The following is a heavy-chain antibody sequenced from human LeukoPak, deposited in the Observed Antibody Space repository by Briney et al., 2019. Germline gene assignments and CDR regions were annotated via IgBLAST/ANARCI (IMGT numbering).Heavy chain of an antibody. CDR1: GFTFNTYW. J-gene: IGHJ4*02. Sequence: GGSLRLSCVGSGFTFNTYWMNWVCQAPGEGLEWVANIREDGSEIYYLDSVKGRFTIFRDNAKNSLYLQMNGLRAEDTAVYYCARHWAHLDYWGQGTLVTVSS. V-gene: IGHV3-7*01. CDR3: ARHWAHLDY. CDR2: IREDGSEI. D-gene: IGHD7-27*01.